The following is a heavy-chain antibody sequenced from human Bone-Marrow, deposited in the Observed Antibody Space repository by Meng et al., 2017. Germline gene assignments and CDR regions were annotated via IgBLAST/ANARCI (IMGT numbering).Heavy chain of an antibody. Sequence: GESLKISCAASGFTFSSYVMNWVRLAPGKGLECVSSISGSGDNTYYTDSVKGRFTISRDNSKNTLFLQMNSLRAEDTAVYYCARVGYYDSSNYYAYFQHWGQGTLVTVSS. CDR1: GFTFSSYV. J-gene: IGHJ1*01. D-gene: IGHD3-22*01. CDR2: ISGSGDNT. CDR3: ARVGYYDSSNYYAYFQH. V-gene: IGHV3-23*01.